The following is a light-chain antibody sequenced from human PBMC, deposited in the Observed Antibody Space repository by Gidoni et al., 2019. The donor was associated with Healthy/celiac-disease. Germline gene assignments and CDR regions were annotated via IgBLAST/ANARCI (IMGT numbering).Light chain of an antibody. Sequence: DIVMIQSPLSLPVTPGEPASISCRSSQSLLHSNGYNYLDWYLQKPGQSPQLLIYLGSNRASEVPDRFSGSGSGTDFTLKISRVEAEDVGVYYCMQALQAPITFGQXTRLEIK. CDR2: LGS. J-gene: IGKJ5*01. CDR1: QSLLHSNGYNY. V-gene: IGKV2-28*01. CDR3: MQALQAPIT.